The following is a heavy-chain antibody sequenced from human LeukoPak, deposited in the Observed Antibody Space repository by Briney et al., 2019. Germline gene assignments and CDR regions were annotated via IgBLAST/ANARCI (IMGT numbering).Heavy chain of an antibody. J-gene: IGHJ5*02. D-gene: IGHD6-13*01. CDR3: ARGARPEAGTRNWFDP. CDR2: IGTAGDT. V-gene: IGHV3-13*01. Sequence: GGSLRLSCAASGFTFSSYDMHWVRQATGKGLEWVSAIGTAGDTYYPGSVKGRFTISRENAKNSLYLQMNSLRAGDTAVYYCARGARPEAGTRNWFDPWGQGTLVTVSS. CDR1: GFTFSSYD.